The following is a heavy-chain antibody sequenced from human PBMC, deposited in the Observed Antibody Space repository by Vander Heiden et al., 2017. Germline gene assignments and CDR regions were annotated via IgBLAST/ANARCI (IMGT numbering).Heavy chain of an antibody. V-gene: IGHV4-34*01. CDR2: INHSGST. D-gene: IGHD6-6*01. J-gene: IGHJ6*02. CDR1: GGSFGGYY. Sequence: QVQLQQWGAGLLKPSATLSLTCPVYGGSFGGYYWSWIRQPPGKGLEWIGVINHSGSTTYNPSLKSRVTISVDTPKNQFSLKLSSVTAADTAVYYCARALYGSSYLGMDVWGQGTTVTVSS. CDR3: ARALYGSSYLGMDV.